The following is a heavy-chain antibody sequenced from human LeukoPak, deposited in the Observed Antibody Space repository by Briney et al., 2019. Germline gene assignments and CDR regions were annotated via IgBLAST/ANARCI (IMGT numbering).Heavy chain of an antibody. CDR1: GGSFSGYY. J-gene: IGHJ5*02. D-gene: IGHD3-10*01. Sequence: SETLSLTCAVYGGSFSGYYWSWIRQPPGKGLEWIGEINHSGSTNYNPSLKSRVTISVDTSRNQFSLKLSSVTAADTAVYYCAREIGGRWFGEEGFDPWGQGTLVTVSS. V-gene: IGHV4-34*01. CDR2: INHSGST. CDR3: AREIGGRWFGEEGFDP.